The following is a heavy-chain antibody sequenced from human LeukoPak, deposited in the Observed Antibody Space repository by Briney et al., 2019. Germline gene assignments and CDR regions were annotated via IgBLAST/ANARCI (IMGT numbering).Heavy chain of an antibody. Sequence: ASVKVSCKASGGTFSSYAISWVRQAPGQGLEWMGRIIPILGIANYAQKFQGRVTITADKSTSTAYMELSSLRSEDTAVYYCARGPDFSPGEGYDSSGYYYRYWGQGTLVTVSS. V-gene: IGHV1-69*04. D-gene: IGHD3-22*01. CDR1: GGTFSSYA. J-gene: IGHJ4*02. CDR3: ARGPDFSPGEGYDSSGYYYRY. CDR2: IIPILGIA.